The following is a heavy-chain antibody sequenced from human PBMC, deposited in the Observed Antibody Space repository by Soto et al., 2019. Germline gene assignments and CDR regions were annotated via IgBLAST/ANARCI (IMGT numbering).Heavy chain of an antibody. Sequence: GESLKISCKGSGYSFTSYWISWVRQMPGKGLEWMGRIDPSDSYTNYSPSFQGHVTISADKSISTAYLQWSSLKASDTAMYYCARHDIVLMVYASDPSGMDVWGQGTTVTVS. J-gene: IGHJ6*02. D-gene: IGHD2-8*01. CDR3: ARHDIVLMVYASDPSGMDV. V-gene: IGHV5-10-1*01. CDR2: IDPSDSYT. CDR1: GYSFTSYW.